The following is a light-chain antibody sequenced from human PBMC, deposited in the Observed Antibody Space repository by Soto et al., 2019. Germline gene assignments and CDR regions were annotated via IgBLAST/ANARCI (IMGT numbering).Light chain of an antibody. J-gene: IGLJ3*02. CDR2: DVS. V-gene: IGLV2-11*01. Sequence: QSALTQPRSVSGSPGQSVTISCTGTSSDVGGHNYVSWYQQHPGKAPKLMIYDVSKRPSGVPDRFSGSKSGNTASLTISGLQAEDEADYYCCSYAGSSFWVFGGGTKLTVL. CDR3: CSYAGSSFWV. CDR1: SSDVGGHNY.